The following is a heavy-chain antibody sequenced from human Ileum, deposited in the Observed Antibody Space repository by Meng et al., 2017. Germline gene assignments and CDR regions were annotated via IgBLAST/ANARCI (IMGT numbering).Heavy chain of an antibody. J-gene: IGHJ4*02. CDR2: IHHSGST. V-gene: IGHV4-4*02. Sequence: QVPLQASGPGLLKPSGPLSLTCAVSGGSISTSDWWSWVRQPPGKGLEWIGEIHHSGSTNYNPSLKSRVTISVDKSKNQFSLKLNSVTAADTAVYYCAREWSGSYRHFDYWGQGTLVTVSS. D-gene: IGHD1-26*01. CDR1: GGSISTSDW. CDR3: AREWSGSYRHFDY.